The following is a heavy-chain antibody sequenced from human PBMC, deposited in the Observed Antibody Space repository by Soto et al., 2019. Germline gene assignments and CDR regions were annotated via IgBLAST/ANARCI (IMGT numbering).Heavy chain of an antibody. J-gene: IGHJ6*02. CDR3: ANDEYDILTGFPEYYYYGMDV. CDR2: ISGSGGST. D-gene: IGHD3-9*01. CDR1: GFTFSSYA. Sequence: QPGGSLRLSCAASGFTFSSYAMSWVRQAPGKGLEWVSAISGSGGSTYYADSVKGRFTISRDNSKNTLYLQMNSLRAEDTAVYYCANDEYDILTGFPEYYYYGMDVWGQGTTVTVS. V-gene: IGHV3-23*01.